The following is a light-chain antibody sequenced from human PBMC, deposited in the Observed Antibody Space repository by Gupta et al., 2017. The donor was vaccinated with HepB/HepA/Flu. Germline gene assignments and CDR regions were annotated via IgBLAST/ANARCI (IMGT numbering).Light chain of an antibody. J-gene: IGLJ2*01. CDR1: SSSIGAGYD. CDR3: QSYDSSLSGSRV. V-gene: IGLV1-40*01. CDR2: GDS. Sequence: QSVLTQPPSVSGAPGQRVTISCTGISSSIGAGYDVHWYQQLPGTAPKLLIYGDSNRPSGVPDRFSGSKSGTSASLAITGLQAEDEADYYCQSYDSSLSGSRVFGGGTKLTVL.